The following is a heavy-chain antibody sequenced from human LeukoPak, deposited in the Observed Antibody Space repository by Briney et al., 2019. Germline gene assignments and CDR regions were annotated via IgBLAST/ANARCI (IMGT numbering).Heavy chain of an antibody. J-gene: IGHJ4*02. CDR3: AKDSIAVAGYYFDY. D-gene: IGHD6-19*01. V-gene: IGHV3-30-3*01. CDR2: ISYDGSNK. Sequence: GGSLRLSCAASGFTFSSYAMHWVRQAPGKGLEWVAVISYDGSNKYYADSVKGRFTISRDNPKNTLYLQMNSLRAEDTAVYYCAKDSIAVAGYYFDYWGQGTLVTVSS. CDR1: GFTFSSYA.